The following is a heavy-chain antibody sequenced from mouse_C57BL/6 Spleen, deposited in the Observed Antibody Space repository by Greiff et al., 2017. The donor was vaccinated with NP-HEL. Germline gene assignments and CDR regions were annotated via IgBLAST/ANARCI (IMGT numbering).Heavy chain of an antibody. CDR3: TRPPTGSYWYCDD. CDR2: IRNKANNHAT. CDR1: GFTFSDAW. J-gene: IGHJ1*03. D-gene: IGHD4-1*02. V-gene: IGHV6-6*01. Sequence: DVHLVESGGGLVQPGGSMKLSCAASGFTFSDAWMDWVRQSPEKGLEWVAEIRNKANNHATYYAESVKGRFTISRDDSKSSVYLQMNSLRAEDTGIYYCTRPPTGSYWYCDDWGTGTTVTVSS.